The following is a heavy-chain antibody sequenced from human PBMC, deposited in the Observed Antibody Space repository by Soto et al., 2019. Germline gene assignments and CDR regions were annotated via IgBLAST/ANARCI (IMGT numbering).Heavy chain of an antibody. D-gene: IGHD6-19*01. CDR2: INWNGGST. V-gene: IGHV3-20*04. Sequence: GGSLRLSCAASGFTFYDYGMSWFRQAPGKGLEWVSGINWNGGSTGYADSVKGRFTISRDNAKNSLYLQMNSLRAEDTALYYCARLYSSGWYGPGRYWGQGTLVTVSS. J-gene: IGHJ4*02. CDR1: GFTFYDYG. CDR3: ARLYSSGWYGPGRY.